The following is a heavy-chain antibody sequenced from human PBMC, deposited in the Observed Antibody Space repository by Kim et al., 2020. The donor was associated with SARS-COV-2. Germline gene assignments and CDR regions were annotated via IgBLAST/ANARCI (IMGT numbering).Heavy chain of an antibody. D-gene: IGHD3-3*01. V-gene: IGHV7-4-1*02. J-gene: IGHJ6*03. Sequence: ASVKVSYKASGYTFTSYAMNWVRQAPGQGLEWMGWINTNTGNPTYAQGFTGRFVFSLDTSVSTAYLQISSLKAEDTAVYYCARAHVDTIFGVVINPYYYMDVWGKGTTVTVSS. CDR2: INTNTGNP. CDR3: ARAHVDTIFGVVINPYYYMDV. CDR1: GYTFTSYA.